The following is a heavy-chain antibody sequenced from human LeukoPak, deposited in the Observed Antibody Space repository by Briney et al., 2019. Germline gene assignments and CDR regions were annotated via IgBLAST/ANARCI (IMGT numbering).Heavy chain of an antibody. CDR3: ARLGYCDSSSCYLHYHYYMDV. Sequence: SETLSLTCAVYGGSFSGYYWSWIRQPPGKGLEWIGEINHSGSTNYNPSLKSRVTLSVDTSKNQFSLKLSSVTAADTAVYYCARLGYCDSSSCYLHYHYYMDVWGKGTTVTVSS. CDR1: GGSFSGYY. CDR2: INHSGST. J-gene: IGHJ6*03. V-gene: IGHV4-34*01. D-gene: IGHD2-2*01.